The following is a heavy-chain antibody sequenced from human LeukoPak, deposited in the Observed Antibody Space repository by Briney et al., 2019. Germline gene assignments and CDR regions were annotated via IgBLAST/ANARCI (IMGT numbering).Heavy chain of an antibody. Sequence: SQTLSLNCTVSGGSISSGGFYWSWIRQHPGKGLEWIGYIYYSGRAYYNPSLKNRVTISVDTSKNQFTLNLSSVTAADTAVYYCAREGQPWGQGTLVTVSS. CDR2: IYYSGRA. CDR3: AREGQP. J-gene: IGHJ4*02. CDR1: GGSISSGGFY. V-gene: IGHV4-31*03. D-gene: IGHD1-14*01.